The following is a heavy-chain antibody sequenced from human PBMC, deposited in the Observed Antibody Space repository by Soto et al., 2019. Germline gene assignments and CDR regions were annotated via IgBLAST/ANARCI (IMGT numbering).Heavy chain of an antibody. D-gene: IGHD3-22*01. CDR3: ARESGYYDSSGYSLGWFDP. CDR2: IIPIFGTA. V-gene: IGHV1-69*01. CDR1: GGTFSSYA. J-gene: IGHJ5*02. Sequence: QVQLVQSGAEVQKPGSSVKVSCKASGGTFSSYAISWVRQAPGQGLEWMGGIIPIFGTANYAQKFQGRVTITADESTSPAYMELSSLRSEDTAVYYCARESGYYDSSGYSLGWFDPWGQGTLVTVSS.